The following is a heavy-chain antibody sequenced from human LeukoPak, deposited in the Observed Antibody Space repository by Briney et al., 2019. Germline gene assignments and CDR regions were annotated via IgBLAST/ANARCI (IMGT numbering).Heavy chain of an antibody. D-gene: IGHD3-16*02. Sequence: VASVKVSCKASGYTFTSYGISWVRQAPGQGLEWMGWISAYNGNTNYAQKLQGRVTMTTDTSTSTAYMELRSLRSDDTAVYYCASGASDYDYVWGSYRQPVTFDYRGQGTLVTVSS. V-gene: IGHV1-18*01. J-gene: IGHJ4*02. CDR1: GYTFTSYG. CDR2: ISAYNGNT. CDR3: ASGASDYDYVWGSYRQPVTFDY.